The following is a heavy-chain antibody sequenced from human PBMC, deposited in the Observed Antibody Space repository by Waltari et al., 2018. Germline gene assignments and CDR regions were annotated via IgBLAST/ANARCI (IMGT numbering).Heavy chain of an antibody. D-gene: IGHD6-13*01. CDR2: MNTNSGNT. J-gene: IGHJ5*02. CDR1: GYTFTRYD. V-gene: IGHV1-8*01. Sequence: QVQLVQSGAEVKKPGASVKVSCKASGYTFTRYDITWVRQATGQGPEWMGWMNTNSGNTGYAQKFQDRVTMTTNTSISTAYMELSSLTSEDTAVYYCARGAATGKGANWFDPWGQGTLVTVSS. CDR3: ARGAATGKGANWFDP.